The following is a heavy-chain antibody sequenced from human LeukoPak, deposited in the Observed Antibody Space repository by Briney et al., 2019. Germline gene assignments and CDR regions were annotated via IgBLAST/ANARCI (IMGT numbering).Heavy chain of an antibody. CDR2: INHSGST. J-gene: IGHJ5*02. V-gene: IGHV4-34*01. CDR1: GGSFSGYY. Sequence: PSETLSLTCAVYGGSFSGYYWSWIRQPPGKGLEWIGEINHSGSTNYNPSLKSRVTISVDTSKNQFSLKLNSVTAADTAVYYCARLASDFSVAGTSGGWFDPWGQGTLVTVSS. D-gene: IGHD6-19*01. CDR3: ARLASDFSVAGTSGGWFDP.